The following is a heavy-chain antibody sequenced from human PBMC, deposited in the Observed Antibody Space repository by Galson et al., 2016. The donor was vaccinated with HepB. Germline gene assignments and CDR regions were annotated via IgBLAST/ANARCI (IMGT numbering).Heavy chain of an antibody. D-gene: IGHD3-22*01. V-gene: IGHV5-51*01. CDR1: GYVFSLYW. J-gene: IGHJ4*02. CDR2: LYPSDSET. Sequence: QSGAEVKKPGDSLKISCKTSGYVFSLYWVAWVRQMPGKGLEWMGSLYPSDSETRYSPSFQGHVTISVDKSIYTAYLHWSSLKASDTAMYYCARLYYDQFAFHTDAYLDYWGQGTLVTVSP. CDR3: ARLYYDQFAFHTDAYLDY.